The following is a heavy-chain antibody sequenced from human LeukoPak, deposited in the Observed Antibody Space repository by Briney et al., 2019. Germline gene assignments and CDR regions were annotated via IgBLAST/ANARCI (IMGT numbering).Heavy chain of an antibody. CDR3: AKDVPSVKIAVAGAMSFDY. J-gene: IGHJ4*02. CDR1: GFTFSSYA. V-gene: IGHV3-23*01. D-gene: IGHD6-19*01. Sequence: GGSLRLSCAASGFTFSSYAMSWVRQAPGKGLEWVSAISGSGGSTYYADSVKGRFTISRDNSKNTLYLQMNSLRAEDTAVYYCAKDVPSVKIAVAGAMSFDYWGQGTLVTVSS. CDR2: ISGSGGST.